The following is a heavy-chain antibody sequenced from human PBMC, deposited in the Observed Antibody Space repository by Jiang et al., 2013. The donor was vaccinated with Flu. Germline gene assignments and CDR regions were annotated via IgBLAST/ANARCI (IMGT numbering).Heavy chain of an antibody. Sequence: LLKPSETLSLTCAVYGGSFSGYYWSWIRQPPGKGLEWIGEINHSGSTNYNPSLKSRVTISVDTSKNQFSLKLSSVTAADTAVYYCAKSQRITMVRTPRSDAFDIWGQGTMVTVSS. D-gene: IGHD3-10*01. CDR3: AKSQRITMVRTPRSDAFDI. J-gene: IGHJ3*02. CDR2: INHSGST. V-gene: IGHV4-34*01. CDR1: GGSFSGYY.